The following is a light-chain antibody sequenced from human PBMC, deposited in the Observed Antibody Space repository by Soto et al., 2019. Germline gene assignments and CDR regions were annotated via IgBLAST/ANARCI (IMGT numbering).Light chain of an antibody. J-gene: IGKJ1*01. CDR3: QQDGSSGT. V-gene: IGKV3-20*01. Sequence: GLSLSAGTVSLSPGERATLSCRASQSVSNNYLAWYQQKPGQAPRLLIYGASNRATGIPDRFSGSGSGTDFTLTISRLEPEDFAVYYCQQDGSSGTFGQGTKVDIK. CDR2: GAS. CDR1: QSVSNNY.